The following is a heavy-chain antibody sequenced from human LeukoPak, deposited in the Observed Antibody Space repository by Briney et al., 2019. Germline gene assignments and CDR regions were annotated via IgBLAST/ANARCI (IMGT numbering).Heavy chain of an antibody. CDR2: IIPVFGSA. V-gene: IGHV1-69*13. J-gene: IGHJ4*02. D-gene: IGHD2-8*01. CDR3: AIWGGRGSPQWYGPLDY. Sequence: ASVKVSCKAFGGTFSRSALSWVRQAPGQGLEWMGGIIPVFGSANYAQKFQGRVTITADESTSTAYMELYSLRSEDTALYYCAIWGGRGSPQWYGPLDYWGQGTLVTLSS. CDR1: GGTFSRSA.